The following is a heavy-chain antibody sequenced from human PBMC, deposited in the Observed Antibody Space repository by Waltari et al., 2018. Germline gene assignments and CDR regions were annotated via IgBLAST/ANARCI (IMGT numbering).Heavy chain of an antibody. V-gene: IGHV4-59*11. D-gene: IGHD1-26*01. J-gene: IGHJ3*02. CDR3: ARDLTVRSGSYYDRYDAFDI. Sequence: QVQLQESGPGLVKPSETLSLTCTVSGGSISSHYWSWIRQPPGKGLEWIGYIYYSGSTNDNPSLKSGVTISVDTSKNQFSLKLSSVTAADTAVYYCARDLTVRSGSYYDRYDAFDIWGQGTMVTVSS. CDR2: IYYSGST. CDR1: GGSISSHY.